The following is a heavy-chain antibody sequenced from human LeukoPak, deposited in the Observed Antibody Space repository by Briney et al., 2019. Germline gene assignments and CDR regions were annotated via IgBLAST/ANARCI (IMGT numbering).Heavy chain of an antibody. CDR2: IYYGGRT. J-gene: IGHJ4*02. CDR3: ARQVRGVTIDY. CDR1: GGSISSGGYY. V-gene: IGHV4-31*03. D-gene: IGHD3-10*01. Sequence: PSETLSLTCTVSGGSISSGGYYWAWIRQHPGKGLEWIAYIYYGGRTYYNPSLKSRVTISVDTSKNQFSLKLSSVTAADTAVYYCARQVRGVTIDYWGQGTLVTVSS.